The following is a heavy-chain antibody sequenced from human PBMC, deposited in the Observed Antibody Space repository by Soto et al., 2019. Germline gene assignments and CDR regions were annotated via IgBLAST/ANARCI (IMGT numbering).Heavy chain of an antibody. Sequence: QVQLQQWGAGLLKPSETLSLTCAVYGGSFSGYYWSWIRQPPGKGLEWIGEINHSGSTNYNPSLKCRVIISVDTFKNQYSLKLSSATAADTAVYYCAREREVVPAASPYYFDYWGQGTLVTVSS. D-gene: IGHD2-2*01. CDR3: AREREVVPAASPYYFDY. J-gene: IGHJ4*02. V-gene: IGHV4-34*01. CDR1: GGSFSGYY. CDR2: INHSGST.